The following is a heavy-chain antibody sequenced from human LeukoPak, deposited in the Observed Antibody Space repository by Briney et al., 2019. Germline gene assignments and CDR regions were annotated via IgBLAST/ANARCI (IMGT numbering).Heavy chain of an antibody. Sequence: GGSLRLSCVASGFTFSRYWMTWVRQAPGKGLEWVANIKPDGSEKYYVDSVKGRSTISRDNAKNSLYLQMNSLRAEDTAVYYCARSQWEPLGYYYYGMDVWGQGTTVTVSS. D-gene: IGHD1-26*01. V-gene: IGHV3-7*01. CDR3: ARSQWEPLGYYYYGMDV. CDR2: IKPDGSEK. CDR1: GFTFSRYW. J-gene: IGHJ6*02.